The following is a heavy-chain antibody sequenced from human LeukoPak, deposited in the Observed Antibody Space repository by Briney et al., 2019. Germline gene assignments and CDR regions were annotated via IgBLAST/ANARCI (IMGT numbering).Heavy chain of an antibody. V-gene: IGHV1-46*03. CDR2: INPSGADT. D-gene: IGHD1-26*01. CDR1: GYTFTSYY. J-gene: IGHJ4*02. Sequence: ASVKVSCKASGYTFTSYYMHWVRQAPGQELEWMGIINPSGADTSRAPKFQGRVTMTWDTSTSTAYMELNSLRSEDTAVYYCAVGATDYWGQGTLVTVSS. CDR3: AVGATDY.